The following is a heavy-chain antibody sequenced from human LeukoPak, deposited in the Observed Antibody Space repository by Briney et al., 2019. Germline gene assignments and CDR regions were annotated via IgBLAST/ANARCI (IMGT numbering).Heavy chain of an antibody. CDR2: IWYDGSNR. D-gene: IGHD3-22*01. CDR1: GFTFSSYG. V-gene: IGHV3-33*06. Sequence: PGGSLRLSCAASGFTFSSYGMHWVRQAPGKGLEWVAVIWYDGSNRYYADSVKGRFTISRDNSKNTLYLQMNSLRAEDTAVYYCAKVKTYYDSSGYYYWGQGTLVTVSS. CDR3: AKVKTYYDSSGYYY. J-gene: IGHJ4*02.